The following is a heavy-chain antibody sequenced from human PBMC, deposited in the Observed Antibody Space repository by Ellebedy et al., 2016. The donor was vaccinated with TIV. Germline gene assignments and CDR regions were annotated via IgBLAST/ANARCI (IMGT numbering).Heavy chain of an antibody. D-gene: IGHD2/OR15-2a*01. CDR2: LYPSGST. J-gene: IGHJ6*03. Sequence: SETLSLTXTVSGDSITDSFWSWIRQPAGERLEWIGRLYPSGSTNSNPSLKSRVTISRDTSKNQFSLSLGSVTAADTAVYYCTRDVLDNTSKYSYYMDVWGNGTTVTVSS. CDR3: TRDVLDNTSKYSYYMDV. CDR1: GDSITDSF. V-gene: IGHV4-4*07.